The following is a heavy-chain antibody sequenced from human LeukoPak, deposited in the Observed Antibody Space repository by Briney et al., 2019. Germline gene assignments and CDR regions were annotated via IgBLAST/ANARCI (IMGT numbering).Heavy chain of an antibody. CDR1: GFTFSSYA. V-gene: IGHV3-23*01. J-gene: IGHJ5*02. D-gene: IGHD2-2*01. Sequence: GGSLRLSCAASGFTFSSYAMSWVRQAPGKGLEWVSAISGSGGSTYYADSVKGRFTISRDNSKNTLYLQMNSLRAEDTAVYYCAKDRNCSSTSCLGWFDPWGQGTLVTVSS. CDR2: ISGSGGST. CDR3: AKDRNCSSTSCLGWFDP.